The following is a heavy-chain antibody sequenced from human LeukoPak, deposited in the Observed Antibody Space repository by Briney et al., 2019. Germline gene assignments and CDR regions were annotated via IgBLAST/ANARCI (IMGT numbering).Heavy chain of an antibody. J-gene: IGHJ3*02. CDR1: GGSISSYY. CDR3: ARGIDYDFWSGFHDAFDI. Sequence: SETLSLTCTVSGGSISSYYWSWIRQPPGKGLEWIGYIYYSGSTNYNPPLKSRVTISVDTSKNQFSLKLSSVTAADTAVYYCARGIDYDFWSGFHDAFDIWGQGTMVTVSS. V-gene: IGHV4-59*01. D-gene: IGHD3-3*01. CDR2: IYYSGST.